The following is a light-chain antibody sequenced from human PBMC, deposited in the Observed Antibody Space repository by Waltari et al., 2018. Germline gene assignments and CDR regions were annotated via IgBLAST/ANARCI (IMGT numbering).Light chain of an antibody. CDR1: QSLLNSDDGFTY. V-gene: IGKV2-40*01. CDR3: MQRLEFPYT. J-gene: IGKJ2*01. CDR2: TLS. Sequence: DIVMTQTPLSLPVTPGEPASISCASSQSLLNSDDGFTYLDWFLRKPGQSPRLLIYTLSYRASGVPGRFIGTGSGSNFSLKISRVEAEDVGIYYCMQRLEFPYTFGQGTRL.